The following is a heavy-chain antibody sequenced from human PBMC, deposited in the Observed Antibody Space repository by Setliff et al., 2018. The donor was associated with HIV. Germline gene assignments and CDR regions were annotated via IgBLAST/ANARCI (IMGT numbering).Heavy chain of an antibody. V-gene: IGHV4-39*07. CDR2: IYYSGST. CDR1: GGSISSSSYY. Sequence: SETLSLTCTVSGGSISSSSYYWGWIRQPPGKGLEWIGSIYYSGSTYYNPSLKSRVTISVDTSKNQFSLKLSSVTAADTAVYYCARVTVDWGFGNAFDIWGQGTMVTVSS. J-gene: IGHJ3*02. D-gene: IGHD7-27*01. CDR3: ARVTVDWGFGNAFDI.